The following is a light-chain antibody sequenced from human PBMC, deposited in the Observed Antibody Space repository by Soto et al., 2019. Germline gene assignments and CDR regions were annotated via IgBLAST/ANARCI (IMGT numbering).Light chain of an antibody. CDR2: DAS. Sequence: EIVMTQSPATLSVSPGERATLSCRASQSISSNLAWYQQKPGQAPRLLIYDASTRATGIPARFSVSGSGTEVTLTISSLQSEDFAVYYCQQYNNWPPYTFGQGTKLEIK. CDR1: QSISSN. V-gene: IGKV3-15*01. CDR3: QQYNNWPPYT. J-gene: IGKJ2*01.